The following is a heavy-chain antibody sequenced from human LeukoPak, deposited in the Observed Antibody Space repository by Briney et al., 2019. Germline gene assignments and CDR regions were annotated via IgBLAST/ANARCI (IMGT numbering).Heavy chain of an antibody. CDR2: VFYGGMT. V-gene: IGHV4-59*11. CDR1: AGSISTPY. D-gene: IGHD3-3*01. CDR3: ASGTVFGVITPQYFHH. J-gene: IGHJ4*02. Sequence: PSETLSLTCSVSAGSISTPYWHWIRQSPGKGLEWIGFVFYGGMTNYNPSLKSRVTISLDTSKNQFSLKLTSVTAADTAVYYCASGTVFGVITPQYFHHWGQGTRVTVSS.